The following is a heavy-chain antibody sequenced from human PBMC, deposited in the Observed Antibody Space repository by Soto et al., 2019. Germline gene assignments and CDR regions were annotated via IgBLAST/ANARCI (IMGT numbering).Heavy chain of an antibody. CDR2: IWYDGSNK. Sequence: QVQLVESGGGVVQPGRSLRLSCAASGFTFSSYGMHWVRQAPGKGLGWVAVIWYDGSNKYYADSVKGRFTISRDNSKNTLYLQMNSLRAEDTAVYYCARDPDSSGWSYYFDYWGQGTLVTVSS. CDR1: GFTFSSYG. CDR3: ARDPDSSGWSYYFDY. V-gene: IGHV3-33*01. D-gene: IGHD6-19*01. J-gene: IGHJ4*02.